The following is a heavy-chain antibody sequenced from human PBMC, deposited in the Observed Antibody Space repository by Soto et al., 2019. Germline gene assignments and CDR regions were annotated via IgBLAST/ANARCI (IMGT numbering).Heavy chain of an antibody. CDR2: IYYSGST. D-gene: IGHD5-18*01. V-gene: IGHV4-31*03. J-gene: IGHJ4*02. Sequence: QVQLQESGPGLVKPSQTLSLTCTVSGGSISSGGYYWSWIRQHPGKGLEWIGYIYYSGSTYYNPSLKSRVTISVDPSKNQFSLKLSSVTAADTAVYYCARGRVKIQLWSSYYFDYWGQGTLVTVSS. CDR3: ARGRVKIQLWSSYYFDY. CDR1: GGSISSGGYY.